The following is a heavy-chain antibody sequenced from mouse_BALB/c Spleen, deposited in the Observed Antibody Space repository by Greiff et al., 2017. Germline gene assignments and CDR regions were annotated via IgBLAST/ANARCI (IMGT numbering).Heavy chain of an antibody. CDR3: ATDSSGFDY. CDR1: GYTFTSYW. CDR2: INPSTGYT. J-gene: IGHJ2*01. Sequence: QVQLKESGAELAKPGASVKMSCTASGYTFTSYWMHWVKQRPGQGLEWIGYINPSTGYTEYNQKFKDKATLTADKSSSTAYMQLSSLTSEDSAVYYCATDSSGFDYWGQGTTLTVSS. D-gene: IGHD3-2*01. V-gene: IGHV1-7*01.